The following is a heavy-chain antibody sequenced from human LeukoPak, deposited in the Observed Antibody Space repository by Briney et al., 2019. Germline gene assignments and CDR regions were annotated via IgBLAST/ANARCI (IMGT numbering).Heavy chain of an antibody. D-gene: IGHD3-22*01. CDR3: ASTYDSSGYYYALTPDQPEYFQH. V-gene: IGHV3-11*01. J-gene: IGHJ1*01. CDR1: GFTFSDYY. CDR2: ISSSCSTI. Sequence: GGSLTLSCAASGFTFSDYYMSWIRQAPGEGLVWVSYISSSCSTIYYADSVKGRFTISRDNAKNSLYLQMNSLRAEDTAVYYCASTYDSSGYYYALTPDQPEYFQHWGQGTLVTVSS.